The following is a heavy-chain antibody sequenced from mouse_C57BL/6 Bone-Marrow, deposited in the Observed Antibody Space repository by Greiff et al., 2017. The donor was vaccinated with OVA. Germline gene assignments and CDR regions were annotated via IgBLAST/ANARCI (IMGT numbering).Heavy chain of an antibody. CDR3: ARRELGHWYFDV. V-gene: IGHV1-42*01. J-gene: IGHJ1*03. CDR1: GYSFTGYY. Sequence: VQLQQSGPELVKPGASVKISCKASGYSFTGYYMNWVKQSPEKSLEWIGEINPSTGGTTYNQKFKAKATLTVDKSSSTAYMQLKSLTSEDSAVYYCARRELGHWYFDVWGTGTTVTVSS. CDR2: INPSTGGT.